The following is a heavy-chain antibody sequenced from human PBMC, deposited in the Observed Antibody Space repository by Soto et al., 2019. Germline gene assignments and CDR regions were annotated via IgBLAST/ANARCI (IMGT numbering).Heavy chain of an antibody. CDR2: VYYGGST. CDR1: GDSIRSYY. CDR3: ASDTRVIVLPAAIPGSYYYYVMDV. Sequence: PSETLSLTCTVSGDSIRSYYWTWIRQPPGRGLEWIGHVYYGGSTNYNPSLQSRVTISLDTSKNQFSLKLSSVTAADSAVYYCASDTRVIVLPAAIPGSYYYYVMDVWGQGTPVTVSS. V-gene: IGHV4-59*12. J-gene: IGHJ6*02. D-gene: IGHD2-2*02.